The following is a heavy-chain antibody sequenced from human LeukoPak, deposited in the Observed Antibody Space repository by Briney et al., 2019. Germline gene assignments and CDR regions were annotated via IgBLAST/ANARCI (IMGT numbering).Heavy chain of an antibody. CDR2: ISWDGNVK. CDR1: GVSVSSNY. Sequence: TGGSLRLSCVASGVSVSSNYMSWVRQAPGKGLEWLAFISWDGNVKTCADSVEGRFTISRDSPKNTLFLQMNSLRAEDTAVYYCARDLSMSYSVDYWGQGTLVTVSS. J-gene: IGHJ4*02. CDR3: ARDLSMSYSVDY. D-gene: IGHD2-21*01. V-gene: IGHV3-30*03.